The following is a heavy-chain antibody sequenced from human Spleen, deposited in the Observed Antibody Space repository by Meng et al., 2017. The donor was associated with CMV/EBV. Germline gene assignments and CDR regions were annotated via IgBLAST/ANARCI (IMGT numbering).Heavy chain of an antibody. V-gene: IGHV3-23*01. D-gene: IGHD3-3*01. CDR2: ISHSDGSI. Sequence: GESLKISCAASGFTFSTYSMTWVRQAPGKGLEWVSAISHSDGSIFYRNSVRGRFTISRHNSKNTLYLQMNSLRAEDTALYYCARSGDPLYYDFWSGEVNYYYGLDVWSQGTTVTVSS. CDR1: GFTFSTYS. J-gene: IGHJ6*02. CDR3: ARSGDPLYYDFWSGEVNYYYGLDV.